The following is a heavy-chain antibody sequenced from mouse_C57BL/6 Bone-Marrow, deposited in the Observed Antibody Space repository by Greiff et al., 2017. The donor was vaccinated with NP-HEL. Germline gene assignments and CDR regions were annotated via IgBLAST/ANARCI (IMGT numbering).Heavy chain of an antibody. V-gene: IGHV1-72*01. J-gene: IGHJ2*01. D-gene: IGHD1-1*01. CDR1: GYTFTNYW. Sequence: QVQLQQPGAELVKPGASVKLSCKASGYTFTNYWMHWVKQRPGRGLEWIGRIDPNSGGTKYNEKFKSKATLTVDKPSSTAYIQLSSLTSEDSAVYYGARYYYGSGYFDYWGQGTTLTVSS. CDR2: IDPNSGGT. CDR3: ARYYYGSGYFDY.